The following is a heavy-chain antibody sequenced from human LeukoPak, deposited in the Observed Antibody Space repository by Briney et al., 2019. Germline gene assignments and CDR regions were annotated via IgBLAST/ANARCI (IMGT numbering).Heavy chain of an antibody. Sequence: ASVKVSCKASGYTFTGYYMHWVRQAPGQGLEWMGWINPNSGGTNYAQKFQGRVTMTRDTSISTAYMELSRLRSDDTAVYYCARDGEYCSSTSCRINNWFDPWGQGTLVTVSS. CDR2: INPNSGGT. CDR3: ARDGEYCSSTSCRINNWFDP. D-gene: IGHD2-2*01. J-gene: IGHJ5*02. CDR1: GYTFTGYY. V-gene: IGHV1-2*02.